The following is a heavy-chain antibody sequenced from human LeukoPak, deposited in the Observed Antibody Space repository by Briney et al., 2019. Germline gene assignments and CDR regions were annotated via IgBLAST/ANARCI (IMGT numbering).Heavy chain of an antibody. J-gene: IGHJ4*02. CDR1: EFTFSSYW. CDR3: ARAIAVTGGRGDY. D-gene: IGHD6-19*01. Sequence: PGGSLRLSCVSTEFTFSSYWMSWVRQAPGKGLEWVATIKEDGSEEYYADSVKGRFTISRGNANNSLYLQMNNLTAADTAVYYCARAIAVTGGRGDYWGQGTLVTVSS. V-gene: IGHV3-7*01. CDR2: IKEDGSEE.